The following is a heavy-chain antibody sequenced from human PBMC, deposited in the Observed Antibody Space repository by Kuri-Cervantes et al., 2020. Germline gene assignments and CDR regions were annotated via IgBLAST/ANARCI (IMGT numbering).Heavy chain of an antibody. CDR2: ISYDGSNK. J-gene: IGHJ4*02. Sequence: GGSLRLSCAASGFTVSSNYMSWVRQAPGKGLEWVAVISYDGSNKYYADSVKGRFTISRDNAKMSVDLQMNSLRVEDTAVYYCARDVGVAAFDSWGQGTLVTVSS. CDR1: GFTVSSNY. CDR3: ARDVGVAAFDS. V-gene: IGHV3-30*03. D-gene: IGHD3-3*01.